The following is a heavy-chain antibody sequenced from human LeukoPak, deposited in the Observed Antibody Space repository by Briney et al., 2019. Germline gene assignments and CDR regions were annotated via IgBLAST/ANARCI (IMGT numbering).Heavy chain of an antibody. D-gene: IGHD6-13*01. V-gene: IGHV4-59*12. CDR2: IYYSGST. Sequence: SETLSLTCTVSGGSISTYYWSWIRQPPGKGLEWIGYIYYSGSTNYNPSLKSRVTISVDTSKNQFSLKLSSVTAADTAVYYCARDGQSEGSSWYGYWGQGTLVTVSS. CDR1: GGSISTYY. J-gene: IGHJ4*02. CDR3: ARDGQSEGSSWYGY.